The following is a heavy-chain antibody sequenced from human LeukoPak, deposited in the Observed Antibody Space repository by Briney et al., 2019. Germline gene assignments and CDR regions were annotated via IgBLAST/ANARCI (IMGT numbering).Heavy chain of an antibody. CDR2: IYYSGST. V-gene: IGHV4-39*07. D-gene: IGHD5-24*01. CDR3: ARVRSWLQQFDP. Sequence: SETLSLTCTVSGVSISSSNSYWGWIRQPPGKGLEWIGSIYYSGSTYYNPSLKSRVTISVDTSKNQFSLKLSSVTAADTAVYYCARVRSWLQQFDPWGQGTLVTVSS. CDR1: GVSISSSNSY. J-gene: IGHJ5*02.